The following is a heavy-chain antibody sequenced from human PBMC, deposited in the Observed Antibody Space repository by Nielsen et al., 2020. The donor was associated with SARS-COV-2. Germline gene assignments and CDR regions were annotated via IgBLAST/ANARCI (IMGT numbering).Heavy chain of an antibody. CDR1: GFTFSTYG. Sequence: GESLKISCAASGFTFSTYGMHWVRQAPGKGLEWVAAISYDGSNKYYVDSVKGRFTISRDNSKITLYLQMSSLGEEDTAVYYCAKDWTAIVVVPSGGVDYWGQGTLVTVSS. J-gene: IGHJ4*02. V-gene: IGHV3-30*18. D-gene: IGHD2-15*01. CDR3: AKDWTAIVVVPSGGVDY. CDR2: ISYDGSNK.